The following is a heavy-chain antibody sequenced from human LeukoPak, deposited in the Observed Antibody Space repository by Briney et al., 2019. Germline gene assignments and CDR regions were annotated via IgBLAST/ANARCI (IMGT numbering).Heavy chain of an antibody. Sequence: PGGSLRLSCAASGFTFSNYAMTWVRQAPGKGLEWVSSVTASGGGSYYAGSVKGRFTISRDNSRDTLYLQMNSLGVGDTAVYYCAKDHHYGDRAVTHFDYWGQGALVTVSS. D-gene: IGHD4-17*01. CDR2: VTASGGGS. CDR3: AKDHHYGDRAVTHFDY. CDR1: GFTFSNYA. V-gene: IGHV3-23*01. J-gene: IGHJ4*02.